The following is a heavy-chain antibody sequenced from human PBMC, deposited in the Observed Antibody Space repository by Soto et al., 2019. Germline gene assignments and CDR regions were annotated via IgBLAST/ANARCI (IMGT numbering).Heavy chain of an antibody. CDR1: GGSISSSGYY. CDR3: ARHYDILTGYYGWFDP. CDR2: IYYSGST. J-gene: IGHJ5*02. Sequence: SETLSLTWTVSGGSISSSGYYWGGIRQPPGKGLEWIGSIYYSGSTYYNPSLKSRVTISVDTSKNQFSLKLSSVTAADTAVYYCARHYDILTGYYGWFDPWGQGTLVTVS. D-gene: IGHD3-9*01. V-gene: IGHV4-39*01.